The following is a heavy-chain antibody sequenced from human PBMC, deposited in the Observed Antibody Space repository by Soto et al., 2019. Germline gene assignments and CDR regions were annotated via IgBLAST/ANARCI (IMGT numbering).Heavy chain of an antibody. Sequence: GGSLRLSCAASGFTFSNAWMSWVRQAPGKGLEWVGRIKSKTDGGTTDYAAPVKGRFTISRDDSKNTLYLQMNSLKTEDTAVYYCTTDPDFMITFGGVIPDYWGQGTLVTVSS. D-gene: IGHD3-16*02. V-gene: IGHV3-15*01. J-gene: IGHJ4*02. CDR1: GFTFSNAW. CDR2: IKSKTDGGTT. CDR3: TTDPDFMITFGGVIPDY.